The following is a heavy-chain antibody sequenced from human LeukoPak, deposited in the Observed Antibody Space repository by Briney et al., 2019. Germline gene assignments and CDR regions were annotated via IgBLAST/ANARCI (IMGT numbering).Heavy chain of an antibody. D-gene: IGHD5-24*01. Sequence: GGSLRLSCTASGFTFSSYWMNWVRQAPGKGLEWVANIKQDGSEKYYVDSVKGRFTISRDNAKKSLYLQMNSLRAEDTAVYYCARETEMADLDYWGQGTLVTVSS. CDR1: GFTFSSYW. J-gene: IGHJ4*02. CDR3: ARETEMADLDY. V-gene: IGHV3-7*04. CDR2: IKQDGSEK.